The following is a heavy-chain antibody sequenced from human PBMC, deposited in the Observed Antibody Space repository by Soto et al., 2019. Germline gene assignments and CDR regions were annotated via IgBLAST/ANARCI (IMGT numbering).Heavy chain of an antibody. CDR1: GYTFTSYY. V-gene: IGHV1-46*03. J-gene: IGHJ3*01. CDR3: GTYCSGGSCRPGPWN. CDR2: INPGGGST. Sequence: QVQLVQSGAEVKKPGASVKVSCKTSGYTFTSYYMHWMRQAPGQGLEWMGIINPGGGSTTYAQKFQGRVTMTRDTSTSTIYMELSSLRSDDTAVYYCGTYCSGGSCRPGPWNWGQGTMVTVSS. D-gene: IGHD2-15*01.